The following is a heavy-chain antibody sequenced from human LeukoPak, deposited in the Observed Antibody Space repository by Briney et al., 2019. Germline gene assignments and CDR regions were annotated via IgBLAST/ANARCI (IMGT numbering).Heavy chain of an antibody. D-gene: IGHD5-18*01. J-gene: IGHJ4*02. CDR3: ARSGYSYGGNDY. V-gene: IGHV4-39*07. CDR2: IYYSGGT. Sequence: SETLSLTCTVSGGSISSSSYYWGWIRQPPGKGREWIGSIYYSGGTYYNPSLKSRVTISVDTSKNQFSLKLSSVTAADTAVYYCARSGYSYGGNDYWGQGTLVIVSS. CDR1: GGSISSSSYY.